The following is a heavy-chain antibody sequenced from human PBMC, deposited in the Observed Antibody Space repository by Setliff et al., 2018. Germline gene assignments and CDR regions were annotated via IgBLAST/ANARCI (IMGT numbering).Heavy chain of an antibody. V-gene: IGHV1-8*01. D-gene: IGHD3-10*01. CDR3: YFDY. Sequence: VASVKVSCKASGYPFISYDINWVRQAPGQGLEWMGWMNPNSGKTEYAQKFQGRVSMTNMDPVDTATYYCAHRRMVREVSHSGYFDYWGQGTLVTVSS. J-gene: IGHJ4*02. CDR2: MNPNSGKT. CDR1: GYPFISYD.